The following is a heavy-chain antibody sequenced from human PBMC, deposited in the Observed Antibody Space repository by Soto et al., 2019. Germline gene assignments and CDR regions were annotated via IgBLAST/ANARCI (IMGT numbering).Heavy chain of an antibody. CDR3: ARRSMVRGDKYGMDV. J-gene: IGHJ6*02. V-gene: IGHV4-39*01. D-gene: IGHD3-10*01. CDR2: IYYSGST. CDR1: GGSISSSSYY. Sequence: QLQLQESGPGLVKPSETLSLTCTVSGGSISSSSYYWGWIRQPPGKGLEWIGSIYYSGSTYYNPSLKSRVTISVDTSKNQFSLKLSSVTAADTAVYYCARRSMVRGDKYGMDVWGQGTTVTVSS.